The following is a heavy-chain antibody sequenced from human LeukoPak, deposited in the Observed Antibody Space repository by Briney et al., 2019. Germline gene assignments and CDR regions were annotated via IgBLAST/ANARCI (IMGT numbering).Heavy chain of an antibody. V-gene: IGHV1-2*02. D-gene: IGHD3-16*01. CDR1: GYTLTGYY. CDR2: INPNSGGT. Sequence: ASVKVSCMASGYTLTGYYMHWVRQAPGQGLEWMGWINPNSGGTNYAQKFQGRVTMTRDMSISTAYMELSRLRSDDTAVYYCARGAYDYVWGRPVDYWGQGTLVTVSS. J-gene: IGHJ4*02. CDR3: ARGAYDYVWGRPVDY.